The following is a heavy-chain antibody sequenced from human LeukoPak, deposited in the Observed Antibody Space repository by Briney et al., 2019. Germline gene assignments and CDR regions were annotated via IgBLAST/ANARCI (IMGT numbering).Heavy chain of an antibody. J-gene: IGHJ4*02. CDR3: ARDDFGDYVPFDY. V-gene: IGHV1-2*02. D-gene: IGHD4-17*01. Sequence: ASVKVSCKASGYTFTGYYMHWVRQAPGQGLEWMGWINPNSGGTNYAQKFQGRVTMTRDTSISTAYMELGRLRSDDTAVYYCARDDFGDYVPFDYWGQGTLVTVSS. CDR1: GYTFTGYY. CDR2: INPNSGGT.